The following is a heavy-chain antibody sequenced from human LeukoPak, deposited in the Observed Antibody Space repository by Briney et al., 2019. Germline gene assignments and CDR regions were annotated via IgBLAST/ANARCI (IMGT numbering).Heavy chain of an antibody. D-gene: IGHD6-13*01. CDR1: GGSISSYY. CDR3: ARAPIAAAGMFDY. Sequence: SETLSLTCTVSGGSISSYYRSWIRQPPGKGLEWIGYIYYSGSTNYNPSLKSRVTISVDTSKNQFSLKLSSVTAADTAVYYCARAPIAAAGMFDYWGQGTLVTVSS. CDR2: IYYSGST. J-gene: IGHJ4*02. V-gene: IGHV4-59*01.